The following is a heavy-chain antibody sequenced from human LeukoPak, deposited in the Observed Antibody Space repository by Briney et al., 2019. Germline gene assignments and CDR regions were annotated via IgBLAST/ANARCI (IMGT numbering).Heavy chain of an antibody. J-gene: IGHJ4*02. Sequence: SETLSLTCTVSGGSISSGSYYWSWIRQPAGKGLEWIGRIYTSGSTNYNPSLKSRVTISVDTSKDQFSLKLSSVTAADTAVYYCARLMAVAGTPLGYWGQGTLVTVSS. D-gene: IGHD6-19*01. CDR2: IYTSGST. CDR1: GGSISSGSYY. CDR3: ARLMAVAGTPLGY. V-gene: IGHV4-61*02.